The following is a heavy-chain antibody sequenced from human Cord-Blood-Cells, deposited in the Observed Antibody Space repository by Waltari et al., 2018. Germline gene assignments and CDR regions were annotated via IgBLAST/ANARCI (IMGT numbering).Heavy chain of an antibody. Sequence: QVQLQESGPGLVKPSQTLSLTCTVSGGSISSGDYYWSWIRQPPGKGLEWIGYIYYSGSTYYNPSLKSRVTISVDTSKNQFSLKLSSVTAADTAVYYCARVSPYYYDSSGYYNWFDPWGQGTLVTVSS. J-gene: IGHJ5*02. V-gene: IGHV4-30-4*01. CDR2: IYYSGST. D-gene: IGHD3-22*01. CDR3: ARVSPYYYDSSGYYNWFDP. CDR1: GGSISSGDYY.